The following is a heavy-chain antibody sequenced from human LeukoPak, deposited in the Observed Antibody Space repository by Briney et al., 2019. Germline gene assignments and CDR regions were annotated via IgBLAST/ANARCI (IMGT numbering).Heavy chain of an antibody. D-gene: IGHD4-17*01. J-gene: IGHJ4*02. CDR2: IYYSGST. V-gene: IGHV4-39*07. CDR3: ARAAGDYRAPHDY. CDR1: GGSISSSSYY. Sequence: KASETLSLTCTVSGGSISSSSYYWGWIRQPPGKGLEWIGSIYYSGSTYYNPSLKSRVTISVDTSKNQFSLKLSSVTAADTAVYYCARAAGDYRAPHDYWGQGTLVTVSS.